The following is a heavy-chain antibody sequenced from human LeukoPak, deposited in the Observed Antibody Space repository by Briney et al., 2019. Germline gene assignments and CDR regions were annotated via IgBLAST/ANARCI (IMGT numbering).Heavy chain of an antibody. Sequence: SETLSLTCTVSGGSLISYYFSWIRQSPGKGLEGMAYSNYCGSARYNPSLKSRVTMSVDTSKQFSLSLSSVTAADTAVYYCARHNYDDYVFDIWGQGTKVTVSS. V-gene: IGHV4-59*08. CDR2: SNYCGSA. J-gene: IGHJ3*02. CDR1: GGSLISYY. CDR3: ARHNYDDYVFDI. D-gene: IGHD4-17*01.